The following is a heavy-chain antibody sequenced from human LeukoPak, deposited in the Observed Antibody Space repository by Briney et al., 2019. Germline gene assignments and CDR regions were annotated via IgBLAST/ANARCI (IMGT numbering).Heavy chain of an antibody. CDR2: IYHSGST. CDR1: GGSISSGGYY. J-gene: IGHJ4*02. D-gene: IGHD3-3*01. V-gene: IGHV4-30-2*01. Sequence: SETLSLTCTVSGGSISSGGYYWSWIRQPPGKGLEWIGYIYHSGSTCYNPSLKSRLTISVDRSKNQFSLKLSSVTAADTAVYYCARDLRTPTVGYYDFWSGSFDYWGQGTLVTVSS. CDR3: ARDLRTPTVGYYDFWSGSFDY.